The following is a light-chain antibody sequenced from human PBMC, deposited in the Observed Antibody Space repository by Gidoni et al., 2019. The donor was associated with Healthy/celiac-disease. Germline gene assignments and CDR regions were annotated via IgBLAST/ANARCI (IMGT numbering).Light chain of an antibody. CDR2: AAS. CDR3: QQSYSTPWT. J-gene: IGKJ1*01. CDR1: QSISSY. V-gene: IGKV1-39*01. Sequence: DIQMTQSPSSLSASVRDRVTITCRASQSISSYLNWYQQKPGKAPKLLNYAASSLQSGVPSKFSGSGSGTDFTLTIRSLQPEDFATYYCQQSYSTPWTFGQGTKVEIK.